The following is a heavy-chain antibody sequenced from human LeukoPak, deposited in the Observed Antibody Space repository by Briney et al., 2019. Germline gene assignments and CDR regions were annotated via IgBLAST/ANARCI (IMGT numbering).Heavy chain of an antibody. CDR2: IYTSGST. CDR3: ARSYSSSWYEWFDP. CDR1: GGSISSGSYY. V-gene: IGHV4-61*02. Sequence: SQTLSLTCTVSGGSISSGSYYWSWIRQPAGKGLEWIGRIYTSGSTNYNPSLKSRVTISVDTSKNQFSLKLSSVTAADTAVYYCARSYSSSWYEWFDPWAREPWSPSPQ. J-gene: IGHJ5*02. D-gene: IGHD6-13*01.